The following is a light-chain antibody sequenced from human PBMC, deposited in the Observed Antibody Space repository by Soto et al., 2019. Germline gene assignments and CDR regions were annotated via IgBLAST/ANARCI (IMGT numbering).Light chain of an antibody. CDR1: ESVSRN. Sequence: MTQSPSTLSASVGDRVTITFRASESVSRNLAWYQQKPGQAPRLLIYDASTRATGIPDRFSGGGSGTEFTLTISSLQSEDFVVYYCQQYNSWPPITFGQGTRLEIK. CDR2: DAS. J-gene: IGKJ5*01. V-gene: IGKV3-15*01. CDR3: QQYNSWPPIT.